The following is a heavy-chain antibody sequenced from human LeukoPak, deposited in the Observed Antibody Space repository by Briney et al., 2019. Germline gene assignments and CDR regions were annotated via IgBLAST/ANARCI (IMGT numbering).Heavy chain of an antibody. V-gene: IGHV3-30-3*01. CDR1: GFTFSSYA. J-gene: IGHJ3*02. D-gene: IGHD1-26*01. CDR3: ARDQGGSYDSGAFDI. CDR2: ISYDGNNK. Sequence: PGGSLRLSCAASGFTFSSYAMHWVRQAPGKGLEWVAVISYDGNNKYYADSVKGRFTISRDNSKNTLYLQMNSLRAEDTAVYYCARDQGGSYDSGAFDIWGQGTMVTVSS.